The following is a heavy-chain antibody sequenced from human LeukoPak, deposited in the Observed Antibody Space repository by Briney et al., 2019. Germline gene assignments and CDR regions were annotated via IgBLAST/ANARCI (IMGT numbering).Heavy chain of an antibody. CDR1: GFTFSSYW. J-gene: IGHJ4*02. V-gene: IGHV3-23*01. CDR2: ISGSGGST. CDR3: AKVALWFGEYYFDY. D-gene: IGHD3-10*01. Sequence: GGSLRLSCEASGFTFSSYWMSWVRQAPGKGLEWVSAISGSGGSTYYADSVKGRFTISRDNSKNTLYLQMNSLRAEDTAVYYCAKVALWFGEYYFDYWGQGTLVTVSS.